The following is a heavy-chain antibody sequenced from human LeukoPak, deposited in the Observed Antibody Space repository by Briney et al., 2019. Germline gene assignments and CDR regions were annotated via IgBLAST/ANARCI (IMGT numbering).Heavy chain of an antibody. CDR2: VKQDGSEK. CDR1: GFTFSTYW. CDR3: AGGSGWISDS. Sequence: GGSLRLSCSTSGFTFSTYWMNWVRQAPGKGLEWMANVKQDGSEKYYVDSVKGRFIISRDNAKNSLYLQMNSLRVEDTAVYYCAGGSGWISDSWGQGTLVTVSS. D-gene: IGHD6-19*01. V-gene: IGHV3-7*01. J-gene: IGHJ4*02.